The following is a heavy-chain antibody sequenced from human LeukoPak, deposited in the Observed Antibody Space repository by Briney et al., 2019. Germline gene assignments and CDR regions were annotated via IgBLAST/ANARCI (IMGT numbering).Heavy chain of an antibody. D-gene: IGHD6-13*01. CDR1: GFTFSSFG. J-gene: IGHJ3*02. Sequence: GGSLRLSCAASGFTFSSFGMSWVRQAPGKGLEWVSDISGSGGSTYYADSVKGRFTISRDNPKNTLYLRMNSLRAENTAVYYCAKERGGSSWYEDAFEIWGQGSMVTVSS. V-gene: IGHV3-23*01. CDR3: AKERGGSSWYEDAFEI. CDR2: ISGSGGST.